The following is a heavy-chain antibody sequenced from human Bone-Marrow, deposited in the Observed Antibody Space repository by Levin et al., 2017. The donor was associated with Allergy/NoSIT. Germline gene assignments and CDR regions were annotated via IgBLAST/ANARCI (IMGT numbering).Heavy chain of an antibody. CDR3: AKAVGGQWQKYGWYFDL. CDR1: GFTFSSYA. CDR2: ISGSGGST. V-gene: IGHV3-23*01. D-gene: IGHD6-19*01. Sequence: GGSLRLSCAASGFTFSSYAMSWVRQAPGKGLEWVSAISGSGGSTYYADSVKGRFTISRDNSKNTLYLQMNSLRAEDTAVYYCAKAVGGQWQKYGWYFDLWGRGTLVTVSS. J-gene: IGHJ2*01.